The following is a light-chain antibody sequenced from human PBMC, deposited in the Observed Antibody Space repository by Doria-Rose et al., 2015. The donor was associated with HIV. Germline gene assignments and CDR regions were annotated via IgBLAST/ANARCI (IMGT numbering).Light chain of an antibody. Sequence: DIRETQSPSSLSASVGDRVTITCRASQSVSTYLNWYQQKPGKPPKLLIYAASGLQSGVPSGFSGGESGTHFTLTISSLQPEDFATYYCQQSYSSPRTFDQGTRLEIK. CDR3: QQSYSSPRT. CDR2: AAS. J-gene: IGKJ2*01. CDR1: QSVSTY. V-gene: IGKV1-39*01.